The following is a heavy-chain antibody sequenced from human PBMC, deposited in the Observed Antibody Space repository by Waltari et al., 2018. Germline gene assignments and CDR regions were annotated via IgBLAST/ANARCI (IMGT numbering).Heavy chain of an antibody. V-gene: IGHV3-30-3*01. Sequence: QVQLVESGGGVVQPGRSLRLSCAASGFPFSSYAMHWVRQAPGKGLEWVAVISYDGSNKYYADSVKGRFTISRDNSKNTLYLQMNSLRAEDTAVYYCARDPGDWGQGTLVTVSS. CDR2: ISYDGSNK. J-gene: IGHJ4*02. CDR1: GFPFSSYA. D-gene: IGHD7-27*01. CDR3: ARDPGD.